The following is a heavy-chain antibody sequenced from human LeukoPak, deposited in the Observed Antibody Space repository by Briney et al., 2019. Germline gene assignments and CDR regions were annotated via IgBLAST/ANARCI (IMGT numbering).Heavy chain of an antibody. CDR3: ASDFGGSDDY. CDR2: MNTDGSRT. V-gene: IGHV3-74*01. J-gene: IGHJ4*02. CDR1: GFTFSRYW. Sequence: GGSLRLSCVGSGFTFSRYWVHWVRRAPGKGLVWVSRMNTDGSRTDYADSVKGRFTISRDNAKNTLYLQMNSLGAEDTAVYSCASDFGGSDDYWGQGTLVTVSS. D-gene: IGHD2-15*01.